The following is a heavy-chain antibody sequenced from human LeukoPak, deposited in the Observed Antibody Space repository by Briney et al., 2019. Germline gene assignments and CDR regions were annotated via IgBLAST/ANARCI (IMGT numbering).Heavy chain of an antibody. CDR2: ISGSGGST. CDR1: GFTFSSYA. V-gene: IGHV3-23*01. Sequence: GGSLGLSCAASGFTFSSYAMSWVRQAPGKGLEWVSAISGSGGSTYYADSVKGRFTISRDNSKNTLYLQMNSLRAEDTAVYYCAKDRGIVVVVAATERDDYWGQGTLVTVSS. J-gene: IGHJ4*02. D-gene: IGHD2-15*01. CDR3: AKDRGIVVVVAATERDDY.